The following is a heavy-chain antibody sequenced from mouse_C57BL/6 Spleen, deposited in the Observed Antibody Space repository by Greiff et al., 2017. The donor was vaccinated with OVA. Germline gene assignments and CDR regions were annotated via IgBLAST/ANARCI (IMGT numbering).Heavy chain of an antibody. Sequence: VMLVESGAELVKPGASVKISCKASGYAFSSYWMNWVKQRPGKGLEWIGQIYPGDGDTNYNGKFKGKATLTADKSSSTAYMQLSSLTSEDSAVYFCARGGDTPYWYFDVWGTGTTVTVSS. D-gene: IGHD5-1-1*01. CDR1: GYAFSSYW. CDR3: ARGGDTPYWYFDV. CDR2: IYPGDGDT. J-gene: IGHJ1*03. V-gene: IGHV1-80*01.